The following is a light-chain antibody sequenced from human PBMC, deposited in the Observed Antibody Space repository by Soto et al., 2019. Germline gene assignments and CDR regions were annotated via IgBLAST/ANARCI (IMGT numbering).Light chain of an antibody. CDR2: GAS. CDR1: QSVSSN. Sequence: ELVMTQSPATLSVSPGERATLSCRASQSVSSNLAWYQQKPGQAPRLLIYGASTRATGIPARFSGSGSGREFTLTISSLQSEDFAVYFCQQYADWPKTFGQGTKVDIK. J-gene: IGKJ1*01. CDR3: QQYADWPKT. V-gene: IGKV3-15*01.